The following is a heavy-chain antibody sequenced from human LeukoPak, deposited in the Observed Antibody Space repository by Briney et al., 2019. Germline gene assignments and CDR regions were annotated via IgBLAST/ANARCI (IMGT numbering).Heavy chain of an antibody. V-gene: IGHV3-30*19. D-gene: IGHD3/OR15-3a*01. Sequence: PGGSLRLSCAASGFTFSSYGMHWVRQAPGKGLEWVAVISYDGSNKYYADSVKGRFTISRDNSKNTLYLQMNSLRAEDTAVYYCASGRGTGGSFDYWGQGTLVTVSS. CDR1: GFTFSSYG. J-gene: IGHJ4*02. CDR2: ISYDGSNK. CDR3: ASGRGTGGSFDY.